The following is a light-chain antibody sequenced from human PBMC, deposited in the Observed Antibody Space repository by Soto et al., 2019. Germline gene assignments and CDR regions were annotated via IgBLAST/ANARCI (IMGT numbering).Light chain of an antibody. J-gene: IGKJ4*01. CDR1: QSVAGSS. CDR3: HQYGSSLLP. CDR2: AAS. V-gene: IGKV3-20*01. Sequence: EIMLTQSPGTLSLSPGDRATHSCRASQSVAGSSLAWYHQKPAQAPRLLIYAASNSATCIQARFSGSGSGTACSLSINVREPEYFAVDFCHQYGSSLLPFGGGTQVDIK.